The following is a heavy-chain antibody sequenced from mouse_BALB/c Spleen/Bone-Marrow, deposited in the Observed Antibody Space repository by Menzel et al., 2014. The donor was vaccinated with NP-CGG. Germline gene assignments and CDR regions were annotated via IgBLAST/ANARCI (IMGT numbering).Heavy chain of an antibody. CDR3: ASSPYGYFDY. D-gene: IGHD1-1*01. CDR2: ISSGSSTI. J-gene: IGHJ2*01. Sequence: DVKLQESGGGLVQPGGSRKLSCAASGLTFSSFGMHWVRQAPEKGLEWVAYISSGSSTIYYADTVKGRFTISRDNPKNTLFLQMTSLRSEDTAMYYCASSPYGYFDYWGQGTTLTVSS. V-gene: IGHV5-17*02. CDR1: GLTFSSFG.